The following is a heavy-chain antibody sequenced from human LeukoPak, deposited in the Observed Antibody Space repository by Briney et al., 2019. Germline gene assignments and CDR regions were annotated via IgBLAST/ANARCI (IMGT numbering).Heavy chain of an antibody. CDR3: AREVDYYDSSGYYPYFDY. V-gene: IGHV1-2*02. Sequence: ASVKVSCKASGYTFTGYYMHWVRQAPGQGLEWMGWINPNSGGTNYAQKFQGRVTMTRDTSISTAYMELSRLRSDDTAVYYCAREVDYYDSSGYYPYFDYWGQGTLVTVSS. J-gene: IGHJ4*02. CDR2: INPNSGGT. D-gene: IGHD3-22*01. CDR1: GYTFTGYY.